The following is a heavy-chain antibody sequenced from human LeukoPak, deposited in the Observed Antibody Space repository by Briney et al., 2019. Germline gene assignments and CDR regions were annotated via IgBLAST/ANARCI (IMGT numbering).Heavy chain of an antibody. V-gene: IGHV4-59*06. D-gene: IGHD5-18*01. J-gene: IGHJ4*02. Sequence: SETLSLTCTVSGGSISSYYWSWIRQHPGKGLEWIGYIYYSGSTYYNPSLKSRVTISVDTSKNQFSLKLSSVTAADTAVYYCATALRAGYSYGYLDYWGQGTLVTVSS. CDR3: ATALRAGYSYGYLDY. CDR2: IYYSGST. CDR1: GGSISSYY.